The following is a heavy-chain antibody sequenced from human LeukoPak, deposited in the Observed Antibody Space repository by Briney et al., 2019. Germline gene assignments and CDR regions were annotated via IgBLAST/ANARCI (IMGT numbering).Heavy chain of an antibody. V-gene: IGHV4-4*07. D-gene: IGHD3-22*01. J-gene: IGHJ3*02. CDR3: ASQTFDYDTSGSNAFDI. Sequence: PSETLSLTCSVSGGSISGSYWCWIRQPAGKGLEWIGRIFSSGATNYNPSLKSRVTMSSDTSRNEVSLNLRSVTAADTAVYYCASQTFDYDTSGSNAFDIWGLGAMVTVSS. CDR1: GGSISGSY. CDR2: IFSSGAT.